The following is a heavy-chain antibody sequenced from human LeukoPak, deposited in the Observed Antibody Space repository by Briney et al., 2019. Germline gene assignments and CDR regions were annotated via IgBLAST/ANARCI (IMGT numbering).Heavy chain of an antibody. V-gene: IGHV4-59*01. CDR3: AGDNSAYYDFWSGYYYYGYWFDP. CDR2: IYYSGST. CDR1: GGSISSYY. J-gene: IGHJ5*02. D-gene: IGHD3-3*01. Sequence: SETLSLTCTVSGGSISSYYWSWIRQPPGKGLEWIGYIYYSGSTNYNPSLKSRVTISVDTSKNQFSLKLSSVTAADTAVYYCAGDNSAYYDFWSGYYYYGYWFDPWGQGTLVTVSS.